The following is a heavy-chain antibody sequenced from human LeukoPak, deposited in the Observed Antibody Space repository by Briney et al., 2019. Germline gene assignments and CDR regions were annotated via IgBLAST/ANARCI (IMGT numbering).Heavy chain of an antibody. V-gene: IGHV4-34*01. Sequence: PSETLSLTCAVYGGSFSGYYWSWIRQPPEKGLEWIGEINRSGGTNYNPSLESRVTISIDTSKNQFSLKLSSVTAADTAVYYCARDRAEYDSSGYYGGFDYWGQGTLVTVSS. CDR3: ARDRAEYDSSGYYGGFDY. CDR1: GGSFSGYY. J-gene: IGHJ4*02. D-gene: IGHD3-22*01. CDR2: INRSGGT.